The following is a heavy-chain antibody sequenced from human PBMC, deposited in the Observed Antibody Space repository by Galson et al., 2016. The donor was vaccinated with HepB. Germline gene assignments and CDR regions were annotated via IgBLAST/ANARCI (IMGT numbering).Heavy chain of an antibody. Sequence: SLRLSCAVSGVTINDNYAAWVRQPPGKGLEWVSVVYTDATTSYANSIKGRFTISRDLPKNTVYLQMNNLRVDDTAVYYCASGPLSLDFWGQGTLVTVSS. CDR3: ASGPLSLDF. J-gene: IGHJ4*02. V-gene: IGHV3-53*01. D-gene: IGHD2/OR15-2a*01. CDR2: VYTDATT. CDR1: GVTINDNY.